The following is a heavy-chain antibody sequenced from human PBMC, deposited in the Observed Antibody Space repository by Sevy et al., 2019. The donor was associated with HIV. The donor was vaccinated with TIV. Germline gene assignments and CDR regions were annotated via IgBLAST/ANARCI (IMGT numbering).Heavy chain of an antibody. Sequence: GGSLRLSCAASGFTFSKYSMSWVRQPPGKGLEWVSTLCFGCGEINYADSVKGRFTISRDNSKNSVYLQMNNLRPEDTAVYYCASGGCTKPHDYWGQGTLVTVSS. J-gene: IGHJ4*02. D-gene: IGHD2-8*01. V-gene: IGHV3-23*01. CDR1: GFTFSKYS. CDR2: LCFGCGEI. CDR3: ASGGCTKPHDY.